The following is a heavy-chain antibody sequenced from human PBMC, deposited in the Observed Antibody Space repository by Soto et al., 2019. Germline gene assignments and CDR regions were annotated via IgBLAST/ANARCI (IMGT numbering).Heavy chain of an antibody. CDR1: GFSVNNNY. J-gene: IGHJ4*02. V-gene: IGHV3-66*01. Sequence: EVQLVESGGGLVQPGGSLRLSCAVSGFSVNNNYMSWVRQAPGKGLEWVSVIYSGGNTDYAESVRGRFTVSRDTSQNTLYLQMNSLRAEDTAIYYCTRDSSYYGSGRGVLDYWGQGTLVTVSS. D-gene: IGHD3-10*01. CDR2: IYSGGNT. CDR3: TRDSSYYGSGRGVLDY.